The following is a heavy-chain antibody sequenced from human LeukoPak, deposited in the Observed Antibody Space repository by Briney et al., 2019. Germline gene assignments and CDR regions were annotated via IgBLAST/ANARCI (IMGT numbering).Heavy chain of an antibody. CDR2: ISYDGSNK. J-gene: IGHJ4*02. Sequence: GGSLRLSCAASGFTFSSYAMHWVRQAPGKGLEWVAVISYDGSNKYYADSVKGRFTISRDNSKNTLYLQMSSLRAEDTAVYYCARTTRDYGGNEVDYWGQGTLVTVSS. CDR3: ARTTRDYGGNEVDY. V-gene: IGHV3-30-3*01. CDR1: GFTFSSYA. D-gene: IGHD4-17*01.